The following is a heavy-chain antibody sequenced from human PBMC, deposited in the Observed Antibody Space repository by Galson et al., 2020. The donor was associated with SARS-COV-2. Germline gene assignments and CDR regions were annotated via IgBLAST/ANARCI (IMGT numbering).Heavy chain of an antibody. CDR3: ARGRVVLRYFSPSSNRRPFDY. J-gene: IGHJ4*02. CDR1: GGSFSGYY. CDR2: INHSGST. D-gene: IGHD3-9*01. Sequence: SQTLSLTCAVYGGSFSGYYWSWIRQPPGKGLEWIGEINHSGSTNYNPSLKSRVTISVDTSKNQFSLKLSSVTAADTAVYYCARGRVVLRYFSPSSNRRPFDYWGQGTLVTVSS. V-gene: IGHV4-34*01.